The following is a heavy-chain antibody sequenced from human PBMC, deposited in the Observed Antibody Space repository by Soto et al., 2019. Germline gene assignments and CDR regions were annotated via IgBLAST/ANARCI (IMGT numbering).Heavy chain of an antibody. CDR1: GGSISSGGYY. CDR3: AREPIVVVPAAPGYYGMDV. V-gene: IGHV4-31*03. J-gene: IGHJ6*02. D-gene: IGHD2-2*01. CDR2: IYYSGST. Sequence: QVQLQESGPGLVKPSQTLSLTCTVSGGSISSGGYYWSWIRQHPGKGLEWIGYIYYSGSTYYNPSLKSRFTISVDTSKNQCSLKLSSVTAADTAVYYCAREPIVVVPAAPGYYGMDVWGQGTTVTVSS.